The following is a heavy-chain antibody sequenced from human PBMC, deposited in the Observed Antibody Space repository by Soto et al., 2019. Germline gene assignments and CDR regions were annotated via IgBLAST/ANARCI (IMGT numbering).Heavy chain of an antibody. V-gene: IGHV3-21*01. Sequence: GGSLRLSCAASGFTFSSYWMHWVRQAPGKGLEWVSSISSSSSYIYYADSVKGRFTISRDNAKNSLYLQMNSLRAEDTAVYYCAREVGVVPAASYYYYGMDVWGQGTTVTVSS. CDR2: ISSSSSYI. D-gene: IGHD2-2*01. J-gene: IGHJ6*02. CDR3: AREVGVVPAASYYYYGMDV. CDR1: GFTFSSYW.